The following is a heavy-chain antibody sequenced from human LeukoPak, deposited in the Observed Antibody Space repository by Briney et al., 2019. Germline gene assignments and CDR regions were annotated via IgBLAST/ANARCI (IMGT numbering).Heavy chain of an antibody. J-gene: IGHJ3*02. CDR3: AKDVGVTVTTNDDAFDI. Sequence: GGSLRLSCAASGFTFSSYAMSWVRQAPGKGLEWVSAISGSGGSTYYADSVKGRFTISRDNSKNTLYLQMNSLRAEDTAVYYCAKDVGVTVTTNDDAFDIWGQGTMVTVSS. V-gene: IGHV3-23*01. CDR2: ISGSGGST. D-gene: IGHD4-17*01. CDR1: GFTFSSYA.